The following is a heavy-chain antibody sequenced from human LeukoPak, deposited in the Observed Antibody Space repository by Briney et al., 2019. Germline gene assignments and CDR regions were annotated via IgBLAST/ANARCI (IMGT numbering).Heavy chain of an antibody. Sequence: GGSLRLSCAASGFAFSDYWMSWVRQAPGKGLEWVAVIWYDGSNKYYADSVKGRFTISRDNSKNALYLQMNSLRAEDTAVYYCARDEYSSSSFFDYWGQGTLVTVSS. CDR2: IWYDGSNK. CDR3: ARDEYSSSSFFDY. D-gene: IGHD6-6*01. V-gene: IGHV3-33*08. CDR1: GFAFSDYW. J-gene: IGHJ4*02.